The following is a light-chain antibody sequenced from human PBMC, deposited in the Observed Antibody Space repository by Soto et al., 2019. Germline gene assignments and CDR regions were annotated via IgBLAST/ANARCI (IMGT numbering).Light chain of an antibody. CDR3: CAYAGTSPCV. CDR2: DVS. Sequence: QSALTQPRSVSASPGQSVTLSCTGTRSDVGGYKYVAWYQQHPGTVPKLMIYDVSKRPSGVPDRFSGSKSGNTASLTISGLQAEDEADYYCCAYAGTSPCVFGGGTKLTVL. J-gene: IGLJ3*02. CDR1: RSDVGGYKY. V-gene: IGLV2-11*01.